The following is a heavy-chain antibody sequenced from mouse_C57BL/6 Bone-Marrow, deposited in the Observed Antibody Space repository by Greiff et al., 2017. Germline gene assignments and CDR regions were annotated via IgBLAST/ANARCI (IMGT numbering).Heavy chain of an antibody. CDR2: IRNKANGYTT. CDR1: GFTFTDYY. V-gene: IGHV7-3*01. D-gene: IGHD2-3*01. CDR3: ARYTPDGYYPY. Sequence: EVQVVESGGGLVQPGGSLSLSCAASGFTFTDYYMSWVRQPPGKALEWLGFIRNKANGYTTEYSASVKGRFTISRDNSQSILYLQMNALIAEDSATYYCARYTPDGYYPYWGQGTTLTVSS. J-gene: IGHJ2*01.